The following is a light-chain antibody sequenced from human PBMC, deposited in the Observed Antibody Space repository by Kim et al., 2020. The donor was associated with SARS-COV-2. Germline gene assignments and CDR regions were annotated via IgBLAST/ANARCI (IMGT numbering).Light chain of an antibody. CDR2: GSS. Sequence: LSPGERATLSLRASQSVSSGYLAWYQQKPGQASRLLIYGSSSRATGIPDRFSGSGCGTDFPLTISRLEPEDFAVYYCQQYGSSFTFGPGTKVDIK. CDR3: QQYGSSFT. CDR1: QSVSSGY. V-gene: IGKV3-20*01. J-gene: IGKJ3*01.